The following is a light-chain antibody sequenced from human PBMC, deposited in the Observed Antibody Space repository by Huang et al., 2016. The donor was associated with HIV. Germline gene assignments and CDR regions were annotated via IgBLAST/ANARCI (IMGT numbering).Light chain of an antibody. Sequence: DIQMTQSPSSLSASVGDRVTITCQASDDIGNYLNWHQQKPVKAPKLLIYDASSLETGVPPRFSGSGSGTHFTFTISSLQPEDTATYYCQQFDNLPYTFGQGTKLEIK. CDR2: DAS. CDR3: QQFDNLPYT. V-gene: IGKV1-33*01. CDR1: DDIGNY. J-gene: IGKJ2*01.